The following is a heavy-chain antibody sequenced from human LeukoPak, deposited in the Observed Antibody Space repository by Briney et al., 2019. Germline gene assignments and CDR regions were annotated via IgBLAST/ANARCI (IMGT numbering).Heavy chain of an antibody. CDR2: INPNSGGT. CDR3: VRDRRDTSTWTPDY. V-gene: IGHV1-2*02. D-gene: IGHD2-2*01. CDR1: GYSFTGHY. Sequence: ASVKVSCKASGYSFTGHYMHWVRQAPGLGLEWMGWINPNSGGTNYAQKFQGRVTMTRDTSISTAYIELSRLRSDDTAIYYCVRDRRDTSTWTPDYWGQGTLVTVSS. J-gene: IGHJ4*02.